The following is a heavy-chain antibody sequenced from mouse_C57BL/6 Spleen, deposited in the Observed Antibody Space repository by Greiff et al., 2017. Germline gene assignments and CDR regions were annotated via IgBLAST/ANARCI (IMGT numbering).Heavy chain of an antibody. Sequence: QVQLQQPGAELVRPGTSVKLSCKASGYTFTSYWMHWVKQRPGQGLEWIGVIDPSDSYTNYNQTFKGKATLTVDTSSSTAYMQLSSLTSEDSAVYYWASLTGPYYAMDYWGQGTSVTVCS. V-gene: IGHV1-59*01. CDR2: IDPSDSYT. CDR1: GYTFTSYW. CDR3: ASLTGPYYAMDY. J-gene: IGHJ4*01. D-gene: IGHD4-1*01.